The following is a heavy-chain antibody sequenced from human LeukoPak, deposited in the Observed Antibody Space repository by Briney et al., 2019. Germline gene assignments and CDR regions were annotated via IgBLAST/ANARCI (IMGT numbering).Heavy chain of an antibody. Sequence: PGGSLRLSCAASGFTFSSYTMHWVRQAPGKGLEWVAVISYDGSNIYYADSVKGRFTISRDNSKKTLWLQLNSLRAEDTAVYYCARDPNSVIGTTNPFDYWGQGALVSVSS. CDR1: GFTFSSYT. D-gene: IGHD1-7*01. J-gene: IGHJ4*02. CDR2: ISYDGSNI. V-gene: IGHV3-30-3*01. CDR3: ARDPNSVIGTTNPFDY.